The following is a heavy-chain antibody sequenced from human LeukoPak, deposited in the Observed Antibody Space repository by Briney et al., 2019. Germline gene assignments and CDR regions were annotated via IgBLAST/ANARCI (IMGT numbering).Heavy chain of an antibody. D-gene: IGHD4-17*01. J-gene: IGHJ4*02. Sequence: SVKVSCKVSGYTLTELSMHWVRQAPGKGLEWMGGFDPEDGETIYAQKFQGRVTMTEDTSTDTAYMELSSLRSEDTAVYYCATGIYGDYEIDYWGQGTLVTVSS. CDR3: ATGIYGDYEIDY. CDR1: GYTLTELS. CDR2: FDPEDGET. V-gene: IGHV1-24*01.